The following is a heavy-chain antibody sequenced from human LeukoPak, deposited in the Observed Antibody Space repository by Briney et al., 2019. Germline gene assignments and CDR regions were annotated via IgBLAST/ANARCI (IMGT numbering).Heavy chain of an antibody. CDR1: GFTFSSYS. CDR3: ARAAPYSSSFKYFQH. J-gene: IGHJ1*01. V-gene: IGHV3-48*02. Sequence: GGSLGLSCAASGFTFSSYSMNWVRQAPGKGLEWVSYISSSSSTIYYADSVKGRFTISRDNAKNSPYLQMNSLRDEDTAVYYCARAAPYSSSFKYFQHWGQGTLVTVSS. CDR2: ISSSSSTI. D-gene: IGHD6-13*01.